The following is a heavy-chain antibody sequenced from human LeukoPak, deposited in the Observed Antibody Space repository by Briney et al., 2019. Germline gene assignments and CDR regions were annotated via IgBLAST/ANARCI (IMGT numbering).Heavy chain of an antibody. V-gene: IGHV3-23*01. Sequence: GGSLRLSWAASGFTFSSYAMSWVRQAPGKGLEWVSAISGSGGSTYYADSVKGRFTTSRDNSKNTLYLQMNSPRAEDTAVYYCAKDVAVAGYFDYWGQGTLVTVSS. D-gene: IGHD6-19*01. CDR3: AKDVAVAGYFDY. CDR2: ISGSGGST. CDR1: GFTFSSYA. J-gene: IGHJ4*02.